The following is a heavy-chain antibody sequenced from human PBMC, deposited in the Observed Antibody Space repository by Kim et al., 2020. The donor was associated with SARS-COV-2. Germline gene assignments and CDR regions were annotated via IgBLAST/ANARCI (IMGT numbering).Heavy chain of an antibody. V-gene: IGHV3-48*02. D-gene: IGHD2-15*01. J-gene: IGHJ4*02. CDR2: ISSSSTI. CDR3: ARDGRRLGAYYFDY. Sequence: GGSLRLSCAASGFTFSSYSMNWVRQAPGKGLEWVSYISSSSTIYYADSVKGRFTISRDNAKNSLYLQMNSLRDEDTAVYYCARDGRRLGAYYFDYWGQGT. CDR1: GFTFSSYS.